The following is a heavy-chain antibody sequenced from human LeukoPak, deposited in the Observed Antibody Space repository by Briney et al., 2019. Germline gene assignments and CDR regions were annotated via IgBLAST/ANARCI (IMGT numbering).Heavy chain of an antibody. CDR3: AKGTVTGYPYYYYYMDV. D-gene: IGHD3-9*01. V-gene: IGHV1-69*06. CDR1: GGTFSSYA. Sequence: ASVTVSCKSSGGTFSSYAISWVRQAPGQGLEWMGRIIPIFGTANYAQKFQGRVTITADKSTSTAYMELSSLRSEDTAVYYCAKGTVTGYPYYYYYMDVWGKGTTVTVSS. J-gene: IGHJ6*03. CDR2: IIPIFGTA.